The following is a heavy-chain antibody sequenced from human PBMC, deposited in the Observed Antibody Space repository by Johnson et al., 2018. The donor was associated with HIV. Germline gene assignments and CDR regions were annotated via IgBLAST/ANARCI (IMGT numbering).Heavy chain of an antibody. Sequence: VQLVESGGGVVRPGGSLRLSCATSGFTFDDYGMSWVRQAPGKGLEWVSGINWNGGNTGYADSVKGRFNIYRDNAKNSLYLQMNRLRAENTALYYCARDQGLGGTYSYAFDIWGQGTVVTVSS. CDR2: INWNGGNT. CDR3: ARDQGLGGTYSYAFDI. J-gene: IGHJ3*02. D-gene: IGHD1-26*01. V-gene: IGHV3-20*04. CDR1: GFTFDDYG.